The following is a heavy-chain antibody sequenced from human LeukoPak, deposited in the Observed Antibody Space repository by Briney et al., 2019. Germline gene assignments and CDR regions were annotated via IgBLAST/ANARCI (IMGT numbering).Heavy chain of an antibody. CDR1: GFTFSSYS. V-gene: IGHV3-21*01. J-gene: IGHJ4*02. CDR2: ISSSSSYI. CDR3: LGNYDFWSGYTVGY. D-gene: IGHD3-3*01. Sequence: GGSLRLSCAASGFTFSSYSMNWVHQAPGKGLEWVSSISSSSSYIYYADSVKGRFTISRDNAKNSLYLQMNSLRAEDTAVYYCLGNYDFWSGYTVGYWGQGTLVTVSS.